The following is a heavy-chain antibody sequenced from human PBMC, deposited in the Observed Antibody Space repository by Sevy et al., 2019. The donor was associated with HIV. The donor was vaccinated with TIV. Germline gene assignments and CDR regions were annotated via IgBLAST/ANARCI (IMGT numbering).Heavy chain of an antibody. CDR2: MNPNSGNT. J-gene: IGHJ6*02. D-gene: IGHD5-18*01. V-gene: IGHV1-8*01. Sequence: ASVKVSCKASGYTFTSYDINWVRQATGQGLEWMGWMNPNSGNTGYAQKFQGRVTMTRNTPISTAYMELSSLRSEDTAVYYCARGSGSVGIQLWFYYYYGMDVWGQGTTVTVSS. CDR3: ARGSGSVGIQLWFYYYYGMDV. CDR1: GYTFTSYD.